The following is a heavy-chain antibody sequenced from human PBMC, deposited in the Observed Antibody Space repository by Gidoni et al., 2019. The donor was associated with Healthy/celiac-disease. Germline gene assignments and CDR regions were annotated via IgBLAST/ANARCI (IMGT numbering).Heavy chain of an antibody. Sequence: QVQLQQWGAGLLKPSETLSLTCAVYGGSFSGYYWSWIRQPPGKGLEWIGEINHSGSTNYNPSLKSRVTISVDTSKNQFSLKLSSVTAADTAVYYCARGRTYYYGSGSYRYGMDVWGQGTTVTVSS. V-gene: IGHV4-34*01. CDR2: INHSGST. CDR1: GGSFSGYY. D-gene: IGHD3-10*01. J-gene: IGHJ6*02. CDR3: ARGRTYYYGSGSYRYGMDV.